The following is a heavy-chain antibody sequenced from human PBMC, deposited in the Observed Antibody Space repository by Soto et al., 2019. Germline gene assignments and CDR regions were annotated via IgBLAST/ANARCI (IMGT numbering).Heavy chain of an antibody. J-gene: IGHJ3*01. CDR2: TYYTGSS. V-gene: IGHV4-59*01. D-gene: IGHD5-12*01. CDR1: GGSIRSYY. CDR3: ARDEISGFDAFYL. Sequence: QVQLQESGPGLVKPSETLSLSCAVSGGSIRSYYWSWIRQTPGKRLEWIGFTYYTGSSIYNPSLTSRVTLAVDTSQNLFSLILTSVTAADTALYYCARDEISGFDAFYLWGQGTMVIVSS.